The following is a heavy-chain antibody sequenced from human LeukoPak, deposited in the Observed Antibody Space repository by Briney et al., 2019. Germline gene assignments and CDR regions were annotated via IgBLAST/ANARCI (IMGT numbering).Heavy chain of an antibody. Sequence: PSETLSLTCTVSGGSISSCYWSWIRQPPGKGLEWIGYIYYSGSTNYNPSLKSRVTISVDTSKNQFSLKLSSVTAADTAVYYCARGHYYYYYYMDVWGKGTTVTVSS. CDR3: ARGHYYYYYYMDV. J-gene: IGHJ6*03. CDR1: GGSISSCY. V-gene: IGHV4-59*01. CDR2: IYYSGST.